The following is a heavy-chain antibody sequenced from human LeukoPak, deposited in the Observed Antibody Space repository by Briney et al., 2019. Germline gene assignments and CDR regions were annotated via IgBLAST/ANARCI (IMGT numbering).Heavy chain of an antibody. J-gene: IGHJ5*02. CDR1: GYTFTSYG. V-gene: IGHV1-18*01. Sequence: ASVKVSCKASGYTFTSYGISWVRQAPGQGLEWMGWISAYNGNTNYAQKLQGRVTMTTGTSTSTAYMELRSLRSDDTAVYYCARRGTTVTLREWFDPWGQGTLVTVSS. CDR2: ISAYNGNT. CDR3: ARRGTTVTLREWFDP. D-gene: IGHD4-17*01.